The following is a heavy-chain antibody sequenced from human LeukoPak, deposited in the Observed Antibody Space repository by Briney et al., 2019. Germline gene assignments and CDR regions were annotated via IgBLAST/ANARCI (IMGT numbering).Heavy chain of an antibody. V-gene: IGHV3-7*01. D-gene: IGHD1-26*01. CDR2: IKQDGSDK. CDR3: ARLPGSKTFFDY. J-gene: IGHJ4*02. CDR1: GFTFSIHW. Sequence: GGSLRLSCAASGFTFSIHWMSWVRQAPGKGLEWVANIKQDGSDKYYVDSVKGRFTISRDNAKNSLYLQMTSLRAEDTAVYYCARLPGSKTFFDYWGQGTLVTASS.